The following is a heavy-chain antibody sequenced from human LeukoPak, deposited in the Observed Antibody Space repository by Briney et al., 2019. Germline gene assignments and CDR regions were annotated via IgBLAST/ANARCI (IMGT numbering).Heavy chain of an antibody. Sequence: SETLSLACTVSGGSISSNYWSWLRQPPGKGLEWIGYIYHSGSTNYNPSLKSRVTISVDTSKNQFSLMLSSVTAADTAVYYCARYSAPVTSIDYWGQGTLVTVSS. V-gene: IGHV4-59*01. CDR1: GGSISSNY. CDR2: IYHSGST. D-gene: IGHD2-21*02. CDR3: ARYSAPVTSIDY. J-gene: IGHJ4*02.